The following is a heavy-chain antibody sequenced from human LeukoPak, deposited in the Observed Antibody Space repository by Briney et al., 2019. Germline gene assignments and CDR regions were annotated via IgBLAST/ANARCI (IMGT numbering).Heavy chain of an antibody. Sequence: GGSLRLSCTASGFTFGEYGMSWVRQAPGKGLEWVGRIKSKTDGGTTDYAAPVKGRFTISRDDSKNTLYLQMNSLKTEDTAVYYCTRSTMVRGLYYWLDPWGQGTLVTVSS. V-gene: IGHV3-15*01. D-gene: IGHD3-10*01. J-gene: IGHJ5*02. CDR2: IKSKTDGGTT. CDR1: GFTFGEYG. CDR3: TRSTMVRGLYYWLDP.